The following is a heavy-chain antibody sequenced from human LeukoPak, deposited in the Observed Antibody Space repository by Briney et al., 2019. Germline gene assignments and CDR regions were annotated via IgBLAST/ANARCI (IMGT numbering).Heavy chain of an antibody. CDR1: GYTFTSYG. J-gene: IGHJ6*02. CDR3: ARDGDYDILTGYYFYYYYGMDV. Sequence: ASVKVSCKASGYTFTSYGISWVRQAPGRGLEWMGWISAYNGNTNYAQKLQGRVTMTTDTSTSTAYMELRSLRSDDTAVYYCARDGDYDILTGYYFYYYYGMDVWGQGTTVTVSS. CDR2: ISAYNGNT. D-gene: IGHD3-9*01. V-gene: IGHV1-18*01.